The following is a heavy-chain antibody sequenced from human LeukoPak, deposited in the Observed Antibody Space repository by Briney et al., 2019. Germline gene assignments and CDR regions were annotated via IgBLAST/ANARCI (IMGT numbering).Heavy chain of an antibody. CDR1: GGSISSYY. V-gene: IGHV4-59*08. CDR2: ISYSGNT. J-gene: IGHJ6*02. Sequence: SETLSLTCTVSGGSISSYYWSWIRQPPGKGLEWIGYISYSGNTNYNPSLKSRVTISVDTSKNQFSLKLTSVTAADTAVYYCARATPPYGSGSPSLYYYGMDVWGQGTTVTVSS. CDR3: ARATPPYGSGSPSLYYYGMDV. D-gene: IGHD3-10*01.